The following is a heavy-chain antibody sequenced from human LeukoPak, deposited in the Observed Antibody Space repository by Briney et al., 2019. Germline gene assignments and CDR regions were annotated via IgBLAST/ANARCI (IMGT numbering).Heavy chain of an antibody. J-gene: IGHJ1*01. CDR3: AEDDPNLYFQH. Sequence: GGSLRLSCAASGFTFSSYGMHWVRQAPGKGLEWVAVISYDGSNKYYADSVKGRFTISRDNSKNTLYLQMNSLRAEDTAVYYCAEDDPNLYFQHWGQGTLVTVSS. CDR2: ISYDGSNK. V-gene: IGHV3-30*18. CDR1: GFTFSSYG.